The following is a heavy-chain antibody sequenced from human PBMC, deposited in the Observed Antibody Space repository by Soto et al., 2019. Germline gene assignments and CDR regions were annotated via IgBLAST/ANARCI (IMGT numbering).Heavy chain of an antibody. J-gene: IGHJ4*02. Sequence: SETLSLTCAVSGDSVSNDNYYWGWIRQSPGKGLEWIGSIYYGGTTYYNPSLRSRLAISIDTSKNQFSLRLTSVTAADTALYFCARGWYYFDFWGRGTLVTVSS. V-gene: IGHV4-39*07. CDR1: GDSVSNDNYY. CDR3: ARGWYYFDF. CDR2: IYYGGTT. D-gene: IGHD2-15*01.